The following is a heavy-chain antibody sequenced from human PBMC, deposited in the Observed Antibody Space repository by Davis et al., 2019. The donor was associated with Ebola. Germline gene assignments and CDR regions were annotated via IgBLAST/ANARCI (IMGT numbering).Heavy chain of an antibody. V-gene: IGHV3-7*04. J-gene: IGHJ5*02. CDR3: ARARGSSGGSCNL. CDR2: INQDGSEK. D-gene: IGHD2-15*01. Sequence: GESLKISCAASGFTFRSYWMSWVRQAPGKGLEWVANINQDGSEKYYVDSVKGRFTISRDNAKNSLYLQMNSLRAEDTAVYYCARARGSSGGSCNLWGQGTLVTVSS. CDR1: GFTFRSYW.